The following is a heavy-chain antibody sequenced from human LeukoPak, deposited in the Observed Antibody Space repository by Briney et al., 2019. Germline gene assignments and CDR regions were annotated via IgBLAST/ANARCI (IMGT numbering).Heavy chain of an antibody. J-gene: IGHJ4*02. CDR2: IYPGDSDT. Sequence: GESLKISCKGSRYRSINYWIAWVRQLPGKGLEWMGTIYPGDSDTRFSPSFKGQVTFSADKSISTAYLQWDSLKASDTAMYYCASSRYYYDGSSHLFHYWGQGTLVTVSS. V-gene: IGHV5-51*01. CDR3: ASSRYYYDGSSHLFHY. CDR1: RYRSINYW. D-gene: IGHD3-22*01.